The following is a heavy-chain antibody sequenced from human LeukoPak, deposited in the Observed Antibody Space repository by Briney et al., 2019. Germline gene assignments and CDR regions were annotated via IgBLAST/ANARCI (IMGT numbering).Heavy chain of an antibody. V-gene: IGHV3-30-3*01. J-gene: IGHJ4*02. Sequence: GGSLRLSCAASGFTFSSYAMHWVRQAPGKGLEWVAVISYDGSNKYYAGSVKGRFTISRDNSKNTLYLQMNSLRAEDTAVYYCARGAGYYLDYWGQGTLVTVSS. CDR1: GFTFSSYA. CDR3: ARGAGYYLDY. D-gene: IGHD3-22*01. CDR2: ISYDGSNK.